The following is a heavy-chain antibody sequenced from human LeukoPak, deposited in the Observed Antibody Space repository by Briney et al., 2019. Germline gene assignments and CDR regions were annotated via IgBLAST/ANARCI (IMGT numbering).Heavy chain of an antibody. V-gene: IGHV4-39*07. CDR3: ATEVGAVDNAFDI. D-gene: IGHD1-26*01. CDR1: GGSISSSNFY. J-gene: IGHJ3*02. CDR2: IYYSGST. Sequence: SETLSLTCTVSGGSISSSNFYWGWIRQPPGKGLEWIGSIYYSGSTNYNPSLKSRVTISVDTSKNQFSLKLSSVTAADTVVYYCATEVGAVDNAFDIWGQGTMVTVSS.